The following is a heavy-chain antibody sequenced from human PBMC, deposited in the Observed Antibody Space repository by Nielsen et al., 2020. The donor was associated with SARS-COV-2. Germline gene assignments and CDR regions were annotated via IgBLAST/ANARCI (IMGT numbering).Heavy chain of an antibody. V-gene: IGHV3-7*01. CDR1: GFTLSSYW. J-gene: IGHJ3*02. CDR3: ARESVTGTDAFDI. CDR2: IKQDGSEK. D-gene: IGHD6-19*01. Sequence: GGSLRLSCEVSGFTLSSYWMSWVRQAPGKGLEWVANIKQDGSEKYYVDSVKGRFTISRDNAKNSLSLQMNSLRVEDTAVYYCARESVTGTDAFDIWGQGTVVTVSS.